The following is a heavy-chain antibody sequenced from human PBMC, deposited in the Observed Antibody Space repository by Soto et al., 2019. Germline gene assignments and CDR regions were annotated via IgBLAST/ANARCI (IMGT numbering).Heavy chain of an antibody. V-gene: IGHV3-21*01. Sequence: PGGSLRLSCAASGFTFSSYSMNWVRQALGKGLEWVSSISSSSSYIYYADSVKGRFTISRDNAKNSLYLQMNSLRAEDTAVYYCARDQPGYSYGYGLGYWGQGTLGTVSS. CDR2: ISSSSSYI. D-gene: IGHD5-18*01. J-gene: IGHJ4*02. CDR1: GFTFSSYS. CDR3: ARDQPGYSYGYGLGY.